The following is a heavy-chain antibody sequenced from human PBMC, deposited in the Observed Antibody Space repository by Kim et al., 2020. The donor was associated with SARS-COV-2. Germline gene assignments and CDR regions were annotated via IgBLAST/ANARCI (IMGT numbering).Heavy chain of an antibody. CDR2: INHSGST. D-gene: IGHD3-9*01. CDR1: GGSFSGYY. CDR3: ARELTGRNYYYGMDV. V-gene: IGHV4-34*01. J-gene: IGHJ6*02. Sequence: SETLSLTCAVYGGSFSGYYWSWIRQPPGKGLEWIGEINHSGSTNYNPSLKSRVTISVDTSKNQFSLKLSSVTAADTAVYYCARELTGRNYYYGMDVWGQGTTVTVSS.